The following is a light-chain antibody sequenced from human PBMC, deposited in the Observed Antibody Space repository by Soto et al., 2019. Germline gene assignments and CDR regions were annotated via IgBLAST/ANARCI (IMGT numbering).Light chain of an antibody. CDR3: QQYNRWPLT. V-gene: IGKV3-15*01. CDR1: QSVSGD. CDR2: NAS. J-gene: IGKJ4*01. Sequence: IGMTQSPATLSVSPGEEVTLSCRASQSVSGDLAWYQQKPGQTPRLLIYNASARAAAIPARFSGRGSGTDFTLTISSLQSGDFGVYYCQQYNRWPLTFGGGTKVEI.